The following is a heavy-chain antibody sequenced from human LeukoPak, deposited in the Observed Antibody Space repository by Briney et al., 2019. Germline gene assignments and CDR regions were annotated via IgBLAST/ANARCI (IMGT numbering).Heavy chain of an antibody. J-gene: IGHJ4*02. CDR1: GGSITGYY. CDR2: IHYTGAT. V-gene: IGHV4-34*01. D-gene: IGHD3-9*01. Sequence: ASETLSLACAVYGGSITGYYWSWIRQTPGRGLEWVGEIHYTGATSYNPSLKSRATISTDTSKNQFSLRLSSVTAADTAVYYCARGNILTGYCFDFWGQGALVTVSS. CDR3: ARGNILTGYCFDF.